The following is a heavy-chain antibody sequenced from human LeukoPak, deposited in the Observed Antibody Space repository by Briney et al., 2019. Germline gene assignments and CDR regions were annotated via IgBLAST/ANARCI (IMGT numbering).Heavy chain of an antibody. J-gene: IGHJ4*02. V-gene: IGHV4-34*01. CDR1: GGSFSGYS. CDR3: AKTYNSGWYGVLDY. D-gene: IGHD6-19*01. CDR2: IHHNGST. Sequence: PSETLSLTCAVYGGSFSGYSWGWLRQPPGKGLEWIGEIHHNGSTNYNPSLKSRVSISMDSSNNQQFSLKLSSVTAADTAIYYCAKTYNSGWYGVLDYWGQGTLVTVSS.